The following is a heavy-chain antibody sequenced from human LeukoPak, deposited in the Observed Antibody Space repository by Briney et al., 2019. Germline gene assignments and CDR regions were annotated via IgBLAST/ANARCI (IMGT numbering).Heavy chain of an antibody. CDR1: GFTVSSNY. D-gene: IGHD3-3*01. CDR3: ASPTPTTVITIPGDYYYGMDV. V-gene: IGHV3-53*01. CDR2: IYSGGST. Sequence: GGSLRLSCAASGFTVSSNYMSWVRQAPGKGLEWVSVIYSGGSTYYADSVKGRFTISRDNSKNTLYLQVNSLRAEDTAVYYCASPTPTTVITIPGDYYYGMDVWGQGTTVTVSS. J-gene: IGHJ6*02.